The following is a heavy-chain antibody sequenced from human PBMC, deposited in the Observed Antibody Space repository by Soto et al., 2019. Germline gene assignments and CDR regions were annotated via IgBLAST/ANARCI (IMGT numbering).Heavy chain of an antibody. CDR2: IYYSGTT. CDR3: ANHFSVASFYT. Sequence: SETLSLTCTVSGDSITSNSYFWAWIRQPPGKGLKRIGSIYYSGTTYYNPSLKSRVTISVDRSKNQFSLKLSSVTAADTAVYFFANHFSVASFYTWGQGALLPVS. J-gene: IGHJ5*02. CDR1: GDSITSNSYF. V-gene: IGHV4-39*01. D-gene: IGHD3-3*02.